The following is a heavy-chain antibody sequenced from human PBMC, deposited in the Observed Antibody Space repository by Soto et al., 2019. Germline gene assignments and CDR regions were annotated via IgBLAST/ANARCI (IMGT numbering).Heavy chain of an antibody. V-gene: IGHV3-30*03. J-gene: IGHJ4*02. CDR3: AIVRVADSSLDH. CDR2: ISYDGSDI. Sequence: QVQLVESGGGVVQPGRSLRLSCVGSGFIFSNYGMHWVRQAPGKGLEWVAFISYDGSDILYADSVKGRFTISRDNSKSTLFLHMNRPTAEDTAIYFRAIVRVADSSLDHWGQGTLVTVSS. D-gene: IGHD3-10*02. CDR1: GFIFSNYG.